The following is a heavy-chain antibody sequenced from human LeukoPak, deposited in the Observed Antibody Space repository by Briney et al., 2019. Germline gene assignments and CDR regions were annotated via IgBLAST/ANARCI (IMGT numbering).Heavy chain of an antibody. CDR2: ISQIGSST. J-gene: IGHJ4*02. CDR3: ARWHYYDSSGYYGGYYFDY. Sequence: SGRSLRLYCGAAGLNFDGYGMRWVRQEPGKAVQWFLRISQIGSSTGYADSVKGRFTISRDNAKNSLYLQMNSLRAEDTALYYCARWHYYDSSGYYGGYYFDYGGQGTLVTVSS. CDR1: GLNFDGYG. D-gene: IGHD3-22*01. V-gene: IGHV3-20*04.